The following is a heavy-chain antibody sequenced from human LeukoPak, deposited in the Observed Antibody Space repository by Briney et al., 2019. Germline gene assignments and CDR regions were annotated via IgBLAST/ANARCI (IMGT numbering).Heavy chain of an antibody. CDR1: GFTFSSYA. CDR3: AKRGSSGSYYFDS. Sequence: GGSLRLSCAASGFTFSSYAMSWVRQAPGKGLEWVSTLNNVGGAFYADSVKGRFIISRDNSRNTLYVQMNSLRADDTAVYYCAKRGSSGSYYFDSWGHGTLVTVSS. D-gene: IGHD6-19*01. J-gene: IGHJ4*01. CDR2: LNNVGGA. V-gene: IGHV3-23*01.